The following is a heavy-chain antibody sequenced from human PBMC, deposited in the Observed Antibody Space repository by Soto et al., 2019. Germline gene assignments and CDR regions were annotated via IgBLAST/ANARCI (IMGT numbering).Heavy chain of an antibody. CDR2: ISGSGGST. CDR1: GFAFSSYA. D-gene: IGHD3-22*01. V-gene: IGHV3-23*01. J-gene: IGHJ4*02. CDR3: AKNAWMIVVAGLIDY. Sequence: GGSLRLSCAASGFAFSSYAMSWVRQAPGKGLEWVSAISGSGGSTYYADSVKGRFTISRDNSKNTLYLQMNSLRAEDTAVYYCAKNAWMIVVAGLIDYWGQGTLVTVSS.